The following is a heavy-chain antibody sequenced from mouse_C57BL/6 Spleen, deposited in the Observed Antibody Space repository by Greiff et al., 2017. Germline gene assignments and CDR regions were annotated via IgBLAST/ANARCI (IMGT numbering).Heavy chain of an antibody. Sequence: QVQLQQSGAELVKPGASVKMSCKASGYTFTSYWITWVKQRPGQGLAWIGDIYPGSGSTNYNEKFKSKATLTVDTSSSTAFMQLSSLTSEDSAVYYCAREGPYAMDYWGQGTSVTVSS. V-gene: IGHV1-55*01. J-gene: IGHJ4*01. CDR2: IYPGSGST. D-gene: IGHD3-3*01. CDR3: AREGPYAMDY. CDR1: GYTFTSYW.